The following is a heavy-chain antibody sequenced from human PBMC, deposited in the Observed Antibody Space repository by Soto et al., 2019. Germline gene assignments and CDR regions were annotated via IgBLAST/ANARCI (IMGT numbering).Heavy chain of an antibody. CDR1: GGTFSSYA. V-gene: IGHV1-69*06. J-gene: IGHJ5*02. CDR2: IIPIFGTA. CDR3: ARNTAMAKYNWFDP. Sequence: SVKVSCKASGGTFSSYAISWVRQAPGQGLEWMGGIIPIFGTANYAQKFQGRVTITADKSTSTAYMELSSLRSEDTAVYYCARNTAMAKYNWFDPWGQGTLVTVYS. D-gene: IGHD5-18*01.